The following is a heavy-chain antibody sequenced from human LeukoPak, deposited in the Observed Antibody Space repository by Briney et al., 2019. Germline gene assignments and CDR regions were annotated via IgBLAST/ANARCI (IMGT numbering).Heavy chain of an antibody. D-gene: IGHD3-10*01. CDR1: GYTFTSYG. Sequence: ASVKVSCKASGYTFTSYGISWVRQAPGQGLEWMGWISAYNGNTNYAQKLQGRVTMTTDTSTSTAYMELRSLRSDDTAVYYCARDRLSGSGSYYNVRWFDPWGQGTLVTVSS. CDR2: ISAYNGNT. J-gene: IGHJ5*02. V-gene: IGHV1-18*01. CDR3: ARDRLSGSGSYYNVRWFDP.